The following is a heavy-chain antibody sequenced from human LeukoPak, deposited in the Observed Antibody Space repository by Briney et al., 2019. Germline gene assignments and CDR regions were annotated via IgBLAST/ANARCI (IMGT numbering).Heavy chain of an antibody. Sequence: PSETLSLTCTVSGGSISSYYWSWIRQPPGKGLEWIGYIYYSRSTNYNPSLKSRVTISGDTSKNQFSLKLSSVTVADTAVYYCARVGSGYSYGSFDYWGQGTLVTVSS. CDR1: GGSISSYY. CDR3: ARVGSGYSYGSFDY. V-gene: IGHV4-59*01. J-gene: IGHJ4*02. CDR2: IYYSRST. D-gene: IGHD5-18*01.